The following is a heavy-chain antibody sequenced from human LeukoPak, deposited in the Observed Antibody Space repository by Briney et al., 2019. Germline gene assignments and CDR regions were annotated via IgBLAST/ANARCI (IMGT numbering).Heavy chain of an antibody. CDR3: AKSGRTGITAADLDY. D-gene: IGHD6-13*01. J-gene: IGHJ4*02. Sequence: GGSLRLSCAASGFTFSSYAMNWVRQAPGKGLEWVSAISGSDGSTYYTDSVEGRFTISRDNSKNTLYLQMSSLRAEDTAVYYCAKSGRTGITAADLDYWGQGTLVTVSS. CDR1: GFTFSSYA. V-gene: IGHV3-23*01. CDR2: ISGSDGST.